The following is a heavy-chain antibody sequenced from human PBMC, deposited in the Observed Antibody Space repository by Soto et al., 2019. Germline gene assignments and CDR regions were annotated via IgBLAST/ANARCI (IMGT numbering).Heavy chain of an antibody. V-gene: IGHV3-66*01. CDR2: IYSGGST. Sequence: EVQLVESGGGLVQPGGSLRLSCAASGFTVSSNYMSWVRPAPGKGLEWVSLIYSGGSTYYADSVKGRFTISRDNSTNTLYLQMNSLRAEDTAVYYCVRAKDTDWFDPGGQGTLVTVSS. J-gene: IGHJ5*02. CDR3: VRAKDTDWFDP. D-gene: IGHD5-18*01. CDR1: GFTVSSNY.